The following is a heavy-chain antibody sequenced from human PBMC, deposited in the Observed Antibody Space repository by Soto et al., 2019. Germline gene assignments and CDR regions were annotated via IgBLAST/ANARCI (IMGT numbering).Heavy chain of an antibody. Sequence: SETLSLTCTVSGGSMSGYYWSWIRQPPGKGLEWIGFIHYNGNSNSNPSLKSRVTISLDTSKSQFSLKLSSVTAADTAVYYCARRDISWNYFDYRGQGTLVTVSS. CDR3: ARRDISWNYFDY. CDR2: IHYNGNS. V-gene: IGHV4-59*08. CDR1: GGSMSGYY. J-gene: IGHJ4*02. D-gene: IGHD6-13*01.